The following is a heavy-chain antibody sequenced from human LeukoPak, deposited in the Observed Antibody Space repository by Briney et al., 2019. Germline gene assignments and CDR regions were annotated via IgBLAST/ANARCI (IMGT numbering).Heavy chain of an antibody. CDR3: AKDIQLST. CDR1: GFTFRDAA. Sequence: GGSLRLSCAVSGFTFRDAAMTWVRRAPGKGLEWVSLISSSGNNAYYADSVKGRFTISRDNSKNTPSLQMNSLRVEDTAIYYCAKDIQLSTWGLGTMVTVSS. D-gene: IGHD5-24*01. V-gene: IGHV3-23*01. CDR2: ISSSGNNA. J-gene: IGHJ3*01.